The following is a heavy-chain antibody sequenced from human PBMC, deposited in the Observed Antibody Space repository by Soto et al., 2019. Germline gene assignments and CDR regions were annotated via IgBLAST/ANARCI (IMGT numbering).Heavy chain of an antibody. CDR3: ARQSPTPGYYYFSYGMDV. CDR1: GYIFTLYW. Sequence: GESLKISCTASGYIFTLYWIGWVRQMPVKGLEWMGIIYPGDSDTRYSPSFQGQVTISADKSISTASLQWSSLKASDTAVYYCARQSPTPGYYYFSYGMDVWGQGTTVTVSS. V-gene: IGHV5-51*01. CDR2: IYPGDSDT. D-gene: IGHD4-17*01. J-gene: IGHJ6*02.